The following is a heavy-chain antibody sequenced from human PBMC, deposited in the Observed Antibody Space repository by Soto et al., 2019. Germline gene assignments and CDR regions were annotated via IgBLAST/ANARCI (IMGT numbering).Heavy chain of an antibody. CDR3: RRRYDPYYFGS. J-gene: IGHJ4*02. Sequence: QITLKESGPTLVKPTQTLTLTCTFSGFSLTTSGVAVGWIRQPPGKALEWLAIIYGSDDKFYSPSLKTRLSSTKHTSTNQVDHSITNIGPVDPAMCYCRRRYDPYYFGSLGQGNLVTVS. D-gene: IGHD1-1*01. CDR1: GFSLTTSGVA. CDR2: IYGSDDK. V-gene: IGHV2-5*01.